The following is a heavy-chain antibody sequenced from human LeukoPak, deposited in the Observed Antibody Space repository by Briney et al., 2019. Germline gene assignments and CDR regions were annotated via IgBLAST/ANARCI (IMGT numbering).Heavy chain of an antibody. J-gene: IGHJ6*02. CDR3: ARGGVTTVTTSRYYYYYGMDV. V-gene: IGHV3-21*01. CDR2: ISSSSGYI. D-gene: IGHD4-17*01. Sequence: GGSLRLSCAASGFTFSSYSMNWVRQAPGKGLEWVSSISSSSGYIYYADSVKGRFTISRDNAKNSLYLQMNSLRAEDTAVYYCARGGVTTVTTSRYYYYYGMDVWGQGTTVTVSS. CDR1: GFTFSSYS.